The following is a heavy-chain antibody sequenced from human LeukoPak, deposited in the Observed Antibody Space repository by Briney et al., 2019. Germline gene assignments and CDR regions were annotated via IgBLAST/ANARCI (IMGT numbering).Heavy chain of an antibody. CDR1: GFPFKSYA. Sequence: PGGPLSPSCAASGFPFKSYAMHWFRQAPGKGWEWVATISDDGSNKYYADSVKGRFTISGDNSKNTPYLQMNSLRAEDTAVYYCAKSYDTHDYWGQGTLVTVSS. CDR2: ISDDGSNK. J-gene: IGHJ4*02. D-gene: IGHD5-18*01. CDR3: AKSYDTHDY. V-gene: IGHV3-30-3*01.